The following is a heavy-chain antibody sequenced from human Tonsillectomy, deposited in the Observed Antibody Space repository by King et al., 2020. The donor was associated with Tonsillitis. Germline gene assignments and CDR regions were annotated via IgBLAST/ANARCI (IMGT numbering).Heavy chain of an antibody. CDR3: ASWGTGIFGAAEYCFDY. J-gene: IGHJ4*02. D-gene: IGHD3-16*01. V-gene: IGHV3-53*01. CDR2: IYRAGST. CDR1: DFTVSDHY. Sequence: VQLVESGGGLIQPGGSLRLSCAASDFTVSDHYMTWVRQAPGKGLEWVSIIYRAGSTHYADSAKGRFIISRDDSKNTLYLQMRSLRADDTAAYYCASWGTGIFGAAEYCFDYWGQGALVTVSS.